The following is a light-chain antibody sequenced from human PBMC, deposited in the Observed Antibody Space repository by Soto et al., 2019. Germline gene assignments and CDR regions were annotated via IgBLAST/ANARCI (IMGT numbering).Light chain of an antibody. Sequence: EVVLTQFPATLSLSPGDGATLSCRASQSVSSYLAWYQQKRGQAHRLLIYDSSNRATGIPARFSGSGSGTDFSLIIRSLEPEDFAVYYCKQRSVWPLTFGGGTKVDIK. CDR1: QSVSSY. CDR2: DSS. CDR3: KQRSVWPLT. V-gene: IGKV3-11*01. J-gene: IGKJ4*01.